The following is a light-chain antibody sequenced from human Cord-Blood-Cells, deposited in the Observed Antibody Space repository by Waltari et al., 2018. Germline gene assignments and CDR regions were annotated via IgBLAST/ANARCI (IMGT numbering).Light chain of an antibody. CDR3: QQRSNWPA. V-gene: IGKV3-11*01. Sequence: EIVLTQSPATLSLSPGARATLSCRASQRVSSYLAWYQQKPGQAPRLLIYDASNRATGIPARFSGSGSGTDFTLTISSLEPEDFAVYYCQQRSNWPAFGQGTKVEIK. CDR1: QRVSSY. CDR2: DAS. J-gene: IGKJ1*01.